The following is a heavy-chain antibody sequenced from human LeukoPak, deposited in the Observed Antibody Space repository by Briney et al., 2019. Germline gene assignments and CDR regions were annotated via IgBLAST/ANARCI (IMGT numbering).Heavy chain of an antibody. Sequence: YPSETLSLTCTVSGGSISSGGYCWSWIRQHPGKGLEWIGYVCHDGGTSYNPSLKSRVTVAIDTSKNQFSLKLNSVTAADTAVFYCAKEGRDSGGYNGWFEPWGQGTLVTVSS. V-gene: IGHV4-31*03. D-gene: IGHD2-15*01. CDR3: AKEGRDSGGYNGWFEP. CDR2: VCHDGGT. CDR1: GGSISSGGYC. J-gene: IGHJ5*02.